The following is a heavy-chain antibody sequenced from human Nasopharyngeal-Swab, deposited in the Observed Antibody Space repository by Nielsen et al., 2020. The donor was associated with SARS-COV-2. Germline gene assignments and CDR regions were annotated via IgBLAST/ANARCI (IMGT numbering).Heavy chain of an antibody. CDR2: ISGSGGST. V-gene: IGHV3-23*01. D-gene: IGHD1-26*01. J-gene: IGHJ3*02. CDR1: GFTFSSYA. CDR3: AKEGRVGATDLGAFDI. Sequence: GESLKISCAASGFTFSSYAMSWVRQAPGKGLEWVSAISGSGGSTYYADSVKGRFTISRDNSKNTLYLQMNSLRAEDTAVYYCAKEGRVGATDLGAFDIWGQGTMVTVSS.